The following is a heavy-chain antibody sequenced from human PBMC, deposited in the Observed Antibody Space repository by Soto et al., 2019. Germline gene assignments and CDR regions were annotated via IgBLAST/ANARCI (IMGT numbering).Heavy chain of an antibody. Sequence: PGGSLRLSCAASGFTFSSNWTSWVRQAPGKGPEWVANIKEDGSERYYVDSVKGRFTISRDNAKNSLYLQMNSLRAEDTAVYYSARDGNYYDSSGYYSVIDYWGQGTLVTVSS. CDR3: ARDGNYYDSSGYYSVIDY. J-gene: IGHJ4*02. CDR1: GFTFSSNW. CDR2: IKEDGSER. V-gene: IGHV3-7*01. D-gene: IGHD3-22*01.